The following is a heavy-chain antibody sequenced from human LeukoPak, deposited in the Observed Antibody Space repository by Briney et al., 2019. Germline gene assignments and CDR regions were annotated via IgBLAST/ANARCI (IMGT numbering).Heavy chain of an antibody. CDR2: LNPNSGAT. Sequence: ASVRVPCKASGYTFTIFYIHWVRQAPGQGLEWVGWLNPNSGATNYAQKFEGRVTMTRDTSISTAYLDLSSLGSDDTAVYYCARDRRGGNFFDYWGQGTLVSVSS. CDR3: ARDRRGGNFFDY. CDR1: GYTFTIFY. J-gene: IGHJ4*02. D-gene: IGHD4-23*01. V-gene: IGHV1-2*02.